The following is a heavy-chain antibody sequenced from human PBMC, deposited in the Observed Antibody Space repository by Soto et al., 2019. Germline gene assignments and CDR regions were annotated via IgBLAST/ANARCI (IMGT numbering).Heavy chain of an antibody. J-gene: IGHJ4*02. CDR3: ATQPGGGGY. CDR2: IYSGGYT. V-gene: IGHV3-53*01. Sequence: EVQLVESGGGLIQPGGSLRLSCAVSGFTVSNNYMSWVRQAPGKGLEGVSVIYSGGYTAYGDSVKGRFTISRDNSKNTTFPQIKKPGAADTAVFFWATQPGGGGYWGQGTLVTVSS. CDR1: GFTVSNNY. D-gene: IGHD3-10*01.